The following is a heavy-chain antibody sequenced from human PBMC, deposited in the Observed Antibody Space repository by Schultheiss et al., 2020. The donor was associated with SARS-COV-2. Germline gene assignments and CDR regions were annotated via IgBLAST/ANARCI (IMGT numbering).Heavy chain of an antibody. CDR3: ASLVTTRISSSYYAMDV. CDR1: GFTFDTYA. V-gene: IGHV3-21*01. D-gene: IGHD4-17*01. Sequence: GESLKISCAVSGFTFDTYAMNWVRQAPGRGLEWVSSISTRSTYIHYADSVKGRFTISRDSANNSLHLQMNSLTAEDTAVYYCASLVTTRISSSYYAMDVWGQGTTVTVSS. CDR2: ISTRSTYI. J-gene: IGHJ6*02.